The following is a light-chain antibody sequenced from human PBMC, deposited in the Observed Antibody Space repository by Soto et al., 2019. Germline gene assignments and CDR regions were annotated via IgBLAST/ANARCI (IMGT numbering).Light chain of an antibody. CDR3: CSYGGSYV. V-gene: IGLV2-23*02. CDR1: SSDVGSYNL. J-gene: IGLJ1*01. Sequence: QSVLTQPASVSGSPGQSITISCTRTSSDVGSYNLVSWYQQHPGKAPKVMIYEVSKRPSGVSNRFSGSKSGNTASLTISGLQAEDEADYYCCSYGGSYVLGTGTKVTVL. CDR2: EVS.